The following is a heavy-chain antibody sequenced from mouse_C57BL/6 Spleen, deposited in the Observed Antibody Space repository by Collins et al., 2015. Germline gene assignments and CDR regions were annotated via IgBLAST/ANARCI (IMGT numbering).Heavy chain of an antibody. J-gene: IGHJ3*01. CDR1: GYTFTSYW. Sequence: QVQLQQPGAELVRPGPSAKLSCKASGYTFTSYWMHWVKQRPIQGLEWIGNIDPSDSETHYNQKFKDKATLTVDKSSSTAYMQLSSLTSEDSAVYYCARGVYYYGSWAYWGQGTLVTVSA. V-gene: IGHV1-52*01. CDR3: ARGVYYYGSWAY. D-gene: IGHD1-1*01. CDR2: IDPSDSET.